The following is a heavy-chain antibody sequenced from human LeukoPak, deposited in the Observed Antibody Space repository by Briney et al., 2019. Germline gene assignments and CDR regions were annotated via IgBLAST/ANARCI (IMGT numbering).Heavy chain of an antibody. CDR3: MRHEEEDGYNAKPFDF. Sequence: KPSETLSLTCTVSGGSISSYYCSWIRQPPGKGLEWIGYIYYSGSTNYNPSLKSRVTISVDTSKNQFSLRLSSVTAADTAVYFCMRHEEEDGYNAKPFDFWGQGTLVTVSS. CDR2: IYYSGST. CDR1: GGSISSYY. J-gene: IGHJ4*02. D-gene: IGHD5-24*01. V-gene: IGHV4-59*08.